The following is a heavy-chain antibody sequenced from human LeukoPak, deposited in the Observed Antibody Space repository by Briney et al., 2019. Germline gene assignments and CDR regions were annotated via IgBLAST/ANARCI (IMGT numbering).Heavy chain of an antibody. D-gene: IGHD4-17*01. V-gene: IGHV1-18*01. Sequence: ASVKVSWKTSGYTFTSYSIIWVRQAPGQGLECMGWINPYNDNTNYAQNLQGRVTMTTDTSTNTVYMELKSPRSDDTAVYYCARDEVHGDRDFDYWGQGTLVTVSS. J-gene: IGHJ4*02. CDR2: INPYNDNT. CDR3: ARDEVHGDRDFDY. CDR1: GYTFTSYS.